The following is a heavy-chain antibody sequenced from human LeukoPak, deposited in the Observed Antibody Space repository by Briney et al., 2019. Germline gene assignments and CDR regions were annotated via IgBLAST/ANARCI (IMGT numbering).Heavy chain of an antibody. D-gene: IGHD3-10*01. Sequence: SETLSLTCTVSGGSIRNYYWSWIRQPPGKGLEWIGYIYYSGSTNYNPSLKSRVTISVDTSKNQFSLKLKSVTAADTAVYYCARGGYYGSGNDFRFDPWGQGTLVTVSS. CDR2: IYYSGST. CDR1: GGSIRNYY. V-gene: IGHV4-59*01. J-gene: IGHJ5*02. CDR3: ARGGYYGSGNDFRFDP.